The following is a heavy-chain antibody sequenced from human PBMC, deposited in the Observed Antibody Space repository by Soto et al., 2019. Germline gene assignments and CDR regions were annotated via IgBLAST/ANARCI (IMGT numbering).Heavy chain of an antibody. D-gene: IGHD3-16*01. Sequence: SETLSLTCAVYGGSFSGYYWSWIRQPPGKGLEWIGEINHSGSTNYNPSLKSRVTISVDTSRNQFSLKLSSVTAADTAVYYCARGRDGWGYYYYGMDVWGQGTTVTVSS. CDR2: INHSGST. CDR1: GGSFSGYY. J-gene: IGHJ6*02. V-gene: IGHV4-34*01. CDR3: ARGRDGWGYYYYGMDV.